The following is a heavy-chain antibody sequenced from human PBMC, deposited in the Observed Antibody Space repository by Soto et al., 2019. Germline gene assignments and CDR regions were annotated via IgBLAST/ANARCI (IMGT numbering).Heavy chain of an antibody. CDR2: INHSGST. V-gene: IGHV4-34*01. Sequence: PSETLSLTCAVYCGSFSGYYWSWIRQPPGKGLEWIGEINHSGSTNYNPSLKSRVTISVDTSKNQFSLKLSSVTAADTAVYYCARGIGVRQWLVHFDYWGQGTLVTVSS. CDR3: ARGIGVRQWLVHFDY. J-gene: IGHJ4*02. D-gene: IGHD6-19*01. CDR1: CGSFSGYY.